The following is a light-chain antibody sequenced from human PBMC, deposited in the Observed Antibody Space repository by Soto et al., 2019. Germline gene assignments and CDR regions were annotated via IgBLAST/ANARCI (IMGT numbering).Light chain of an antibody. V-gene: IGKV1-5*03. CDR2: KAS. CDR3: QQYDSYWM. CDR1: QSINNW. Sequence: DIQMTQSTSPLSASVGDRVTITCRASQSINNWLAWYQQKPGKAPKILIYKASLLESGVPSRFSGSGSGTEFTLTISSLQPDDFATYYCQQYDSYWMFGQGTKVDIK. J-gene: IGKJ1*01.